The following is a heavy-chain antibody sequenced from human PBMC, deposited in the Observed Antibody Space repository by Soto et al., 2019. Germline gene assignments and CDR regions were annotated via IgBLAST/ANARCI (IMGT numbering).Heavy chain of an antibody. D-gene: IGHD3-10*01. CDR2: IYYSGST. CDR1: GGSISSYY. V-gene: IGHV4-59*01. J-gene: IGHJ6*03. Sequence: QVQLQESGPGLVKPSETLSLTCTVSGGSISSYYWSWIRQPPGKGLEWIEYIYYSGSTNYNPSLKRRVTISVDTTKNHVSLKLSSVTAADTAVDYWARRPGGYYYYMDVWGKGTTVTVSS. CDR3: ARRPGGYYYYMDV.